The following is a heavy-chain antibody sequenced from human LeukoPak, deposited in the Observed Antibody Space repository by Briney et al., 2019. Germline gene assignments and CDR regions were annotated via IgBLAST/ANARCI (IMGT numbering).Heavy chain of an antibody. CDR1: GDSLNTYY. CDR3: ARVVRGVVTSNWFDH. D-gene: IGHD2-21*02. J-gene: IGHJ5*02. V-gene: IGHV4-59*01. Sequence: PSETLSLTCTVSGDSLNTYYWTWIRQTPGKELEWIGFVASSGTSNYNPSLKSRVSISIDTSKNQFSLALTSVTPADTAVYYCARVVRGVVTSNWFDHWGQGTLVSVSP. CDR2: VASSGTS.